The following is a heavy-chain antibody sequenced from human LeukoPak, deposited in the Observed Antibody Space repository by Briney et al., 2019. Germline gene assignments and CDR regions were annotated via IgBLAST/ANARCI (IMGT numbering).Heavy chain of an antibody. Sequence: GGSLRLSCLGSGFTFSTYWMSWVRQAPGRGLEWVANIMQDGSEKNYVDSAKGRFTISRDNARNSLYLQMSSLGAEDTAVYYCAREVYSSSRPADAFDIWGQGTVVTVSS. CDR1: GFTFSTYW. CDR2: IMQDGSEK. J-gene: IGHJ3*02. CDR3: AREVYSSSRPADAFDI. D-gene: IGHD6-13*01. V-gene: IGHV3-7*01.